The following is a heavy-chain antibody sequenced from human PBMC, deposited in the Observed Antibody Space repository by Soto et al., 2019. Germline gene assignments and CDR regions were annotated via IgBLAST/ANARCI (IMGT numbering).Heavy chain of an antibody. CDR1: GGTFSTCA. CDR3: ARADYYDSSGLFDH. V-gene: IGHV1-69*01. CDR2: IIPIFGTT. Sequence: QVQLVQSGAEVKKPGSSVKVSCEASGGTFSTCAMNWVRQAPGLGLEWMGGIIPIFGTTNYAQKFQGRVTITADQFTSTAYMELIGLRSEDTAVYFCARADYYDSSGLFDHWGQGTLVTVSS. D-gene: IGHD3-22*01. J-gene: IGHJ4*02.